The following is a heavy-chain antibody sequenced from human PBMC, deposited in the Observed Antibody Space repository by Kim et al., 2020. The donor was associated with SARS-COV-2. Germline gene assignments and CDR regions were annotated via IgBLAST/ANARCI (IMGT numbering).Heavy chain of an antibody. D-gene: IGHD6-19*01. V-gene: IGHV4-34*01. J-gene: IGHJ4*02. CDR2: INHSGST. CDR1: GGSFSGYY. CDR3: ARVKKQWLVRTYEGPFDY. Sequence: SETLSLTCAVYGGSFSGYYWSWIRQPPGKGLEWIGEINHSGSTNYNPSLKSRVTISVDTSKNQFSLKLSSVTAADTAVYYCARVKKQWLVRTYEGPFDYWGQGTLVTVSS.